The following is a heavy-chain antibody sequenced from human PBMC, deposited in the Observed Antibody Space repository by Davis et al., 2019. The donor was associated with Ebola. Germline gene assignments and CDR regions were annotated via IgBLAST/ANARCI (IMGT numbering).Heavy chain of an antibody. Sequence: ASVKVSCKASGYTFTNYALSWVRQAPGQGLEWMGWMNTYTGNPTYAQGFTGRFVFSLDTSVSTAYLQITRLKAEDTAVYYCARWPPTGDFDYWAQGTLVTVSS. J-gene: IGHJ4*02. V-gene: IGHV7-4-1*02. CDR2: MNTYTGNP. CDR3: ARWPPTGDFDY. D-gene: IGHD7-27*01. CDR1: GYTFTNYA.